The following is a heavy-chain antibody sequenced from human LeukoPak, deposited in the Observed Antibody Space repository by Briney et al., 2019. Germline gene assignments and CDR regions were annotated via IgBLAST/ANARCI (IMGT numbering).Heavy chain of an antibody. CDR1: GGSVSSNNDA. J-gene: IGHJ4*02. CDR3: ARQYCSTASCSYYFDY. V-gene: IGHV6-1*01. CDR2: TYYRSKWYN. Sequence: SQTLSLTCAISGGSVSSNNDAWNWIRQSPPRGLEWLGMTYYRSKWYNDYALSVKSRITINPDTSKNQFSLQLNSVTPEDTAVYYCARQYCSTASCSYYFDYWGQGTLVTVSS. D-gene: IGHD2-2*01.